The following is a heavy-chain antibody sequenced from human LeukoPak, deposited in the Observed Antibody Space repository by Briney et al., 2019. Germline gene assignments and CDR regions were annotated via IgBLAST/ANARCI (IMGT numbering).Heavy chain of an antibody. CDR1: GFTFSSYG. Sequence: GGSLRLSCAASGFTFSSYGMHWVRQAPGKGLEWVAVISYDGSNKYYADSVKGRFTISRDNSKNTLYLQMNSLRAEDTAVYYCAKGSSTPHYVGADWGQGTLVTVSS. D-gene: IGHD1-26*01. J-gene: IGHJ4*02. CDR2: ISYDGSNK. CDR3: AKGSSTPHYVGAD. V-gene: IGHV3-30*18.